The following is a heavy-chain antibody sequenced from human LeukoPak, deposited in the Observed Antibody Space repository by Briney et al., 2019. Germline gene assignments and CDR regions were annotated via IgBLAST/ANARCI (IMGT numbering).Heavy chain of an antibody. CDR1: GYTFTSYD. V-gene: IGHV1-8*03. CDR2: MNPNSGNT. J-gene: IGHJ5*02. Sequence: ASVKVSCKASGYTFTSYDINWVRQATGQGLEWMGWMNPNSGNTGYAQKFQGRVTITRNTSISTAYMELSSPRSEDTAVYYCARDNSVRDTAWWFDPWGQGTRVTVSS. D-gene: IGHD2-21*02. CDR3: ARDNSVRDTAWWFDP.